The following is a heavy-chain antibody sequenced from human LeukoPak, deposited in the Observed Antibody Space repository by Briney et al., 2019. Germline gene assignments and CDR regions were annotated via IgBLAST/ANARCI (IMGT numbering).Heavy chain of an antibody. V-gene: IGHV4-34*01. CDR1: GGSFSGYY. J-gene: IGHJ5*02. CDR3: ARAGYCSGRTCYAWFDP. CDR2: IYYSGST. D-gene: IGHD2-15*01. Sequence: SETLSLTCAVYGGSFSGYYWSWIRQPPGKGLEWIGSIYYSGSTYYNPSLKSRVTISVDTSKNQFSLNLSSVTAADTAVYYCARAGYCSGRTCYAWFDPWGQGTLVTVSS.